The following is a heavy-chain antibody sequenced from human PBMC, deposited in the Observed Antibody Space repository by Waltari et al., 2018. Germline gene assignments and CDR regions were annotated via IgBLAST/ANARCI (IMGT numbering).Heavy chain of an antibody. CDR1: GFTFSSYG. CDR3: AQGGDIVVVPAAISY. J-gene: IGHJ4*02. V-gene: IGHV3-30*02. Sequence: QVQLVESGGGVVQPGGSLRLSCAASGFTFSSYGMNWVRQAPGKGLEWVAFIRYDGSNKYYADSVKGRFTISRDNSKNTLYLQMNSLRAEDTAVYYCAQGGDIVVVPAAISYWGQGTLVTVSS. D-gene: IGHD2-2*01. CDR2: IRYDGSNK.